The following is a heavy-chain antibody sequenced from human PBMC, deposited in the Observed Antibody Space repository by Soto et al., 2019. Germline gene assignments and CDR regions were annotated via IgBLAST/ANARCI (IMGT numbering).Heavy chain of an antibody. J-gene: IGHJ5*02. D-gene: IGHD3-10*01. V-gene: IGHV1-18*01. Sequence: QVQLVQSGAEVKKPGASVKVSCKASGYTFTSYGISWVRQAPGQGLEWMGWISAYNGNTNYAQKLQGRVTMTTDTSTSTAYMELRSLRSDDTAVYYYARAQDVVLLVRGVIITGWFDPWGQGSLVTLSS. CDR1: GYTFTSYG. CDR2: ISAYNGNT. CDR3: ARAQDVVLLVRGVIITGWFDP.